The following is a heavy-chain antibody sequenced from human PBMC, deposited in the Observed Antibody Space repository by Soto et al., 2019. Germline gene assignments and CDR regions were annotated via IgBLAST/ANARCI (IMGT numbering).Heavy chain of an antibody. CDR3: ARQYYFGSGSHYNRPFDF. CDR2: IYYSGNT. V-gene: IGHV4-39*01. CDR1: GGSISSSSYY. J-gene: IGHJ4*02. D-gene: IGHD3-10*01. Sequence: SETLSLTCTVSGGSISSSSYYWGWIRQPPGKGLEWIGSIYYSGNTYHNPSLKSRVTISVDTAKNQFSLKLSSVTAADTAVYYCARQYYFGSGSHYNRPFDFWGQGTLVTIS.